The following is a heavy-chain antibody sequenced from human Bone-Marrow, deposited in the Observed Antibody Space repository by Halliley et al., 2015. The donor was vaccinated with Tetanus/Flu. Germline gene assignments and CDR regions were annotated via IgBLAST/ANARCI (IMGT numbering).Heavy chain of an antibody. CDR2: IQHSGTM. Sequence: KGLEWIWCIQHSGTMIYTPSFERRVTISADTSNNQFSLNMRSVTDADTAVYYCARGPDHAKAGYWCQGTPVIVSS. J-gene: IGHJ4*02. V-gene: IGHV4-31*02. CDR3: ARGPDHAKAGY.